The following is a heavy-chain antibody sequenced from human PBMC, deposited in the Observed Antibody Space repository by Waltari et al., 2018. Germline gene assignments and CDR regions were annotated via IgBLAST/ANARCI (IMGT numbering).Heavy chain of an antibody. CDR2: INPNTGAA. Sequence: QVKLVQSGAEVTKPGASVRVSCKSSGYTFISYDIDWVRQAPGQGIEWMGWINPNTGAARFAQNFQDRVTMTKSTSETTAYMEISDLTSHDTAVYYCARGDNWNDRLDFWGQGTKVTVSS. CDR3: ARGDNWNDRLDF. V-gene: IGHV1-8*01. D-gene: IGHD1-1*01. J-gene: IGHJ3*01. CDR1: GYTFISYD.